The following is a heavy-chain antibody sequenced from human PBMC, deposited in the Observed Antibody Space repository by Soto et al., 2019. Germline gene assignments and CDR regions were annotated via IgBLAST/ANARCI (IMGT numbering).Heavy chain of an antibody. V-gene: IGHV1-69*02. CDR3: ARGPLVVLNYFES. CDR2: IFPLTDIP. Sequence: QVQLVQSGAEVKKPGSSVKVSCKASGGTFRNYPINWVRQAPGQGLEWMGSIFPLTDIPDYAQNFQARLTIIADKSTSTAYMELSSLTSDDTAMYFCARGPLVVLNYFESWGQGTLVTVSS. J-gene: IGHJ4*02. CDR1: GGTFRNYP.